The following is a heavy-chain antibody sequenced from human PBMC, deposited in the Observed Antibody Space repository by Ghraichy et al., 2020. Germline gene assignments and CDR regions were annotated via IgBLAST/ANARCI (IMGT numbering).Heavy chain of an antibody. CDR2: IYYSGST. J-gene: IGHJ4*02. CDR1: GGSISSSSYY. CDR3: ASEEGAAHGSGSPFIPFDY. V-gene: IGHV4-39*01. Sequence: SETLSLTCTVSGGSISSSSYYWGWIRQPPGKGLEWIGSIYYSGSTYYNPSLKSRVTISVDTSKNQFSLKLSSVTAADTAVYYCASEEGAAHGSGSPFIPFDYWGQGTLVTVSS. D-gene: IGHD3-10*01.